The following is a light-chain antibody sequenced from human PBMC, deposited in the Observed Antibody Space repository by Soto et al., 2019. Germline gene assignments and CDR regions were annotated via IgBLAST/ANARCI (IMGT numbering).Light chain of an antibody. CDR1: QTISSW. Sequence: DIQMTQSPSTLSGSVGDRVTLTCRASQTISSWLAWYQQKPGKAPKLLIYKASTLKSAVPSRFSGSGSGTEFTLTISSLQPDDFATYFCQQSYTTPITFGQGTRWRL. CDR3: QQSYTTPIT. CDR2: KAS. V-gene: IGKV1-5*03. J-gene: IGKJ5*01.